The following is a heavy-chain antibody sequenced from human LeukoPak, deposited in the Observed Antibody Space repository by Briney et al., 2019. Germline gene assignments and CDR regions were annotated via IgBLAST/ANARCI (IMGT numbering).Heavy chain of an antibody. CDR1: GGSISSYY. CDR3: ASGVAAAGVDY. D-gene: IGHD6-13*01. J-gene: IGHJ4*02. V-gene: IGHV4-59*08. Sequence: SETLSLTCTVSGGSISSYYWSWIRQPPGKGLEWIGYIYYSGSTNYNPSLKSRVTISVDTSKNQFSLKLSSVTAADTAVYYCASGVAAAGVDYWGQGTLVTVSS. CDR2: IYYSGST.